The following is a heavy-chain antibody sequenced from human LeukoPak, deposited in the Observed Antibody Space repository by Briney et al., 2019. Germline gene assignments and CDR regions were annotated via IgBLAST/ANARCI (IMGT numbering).Heavy chain of an antibody. V-gene: IGHV3-21*01. CDR2: IFPSGGEI. CDR3: ARVGTTNYYYYMDV. D-gene: IGHD1-26*01. Sequence: GGSLRLSCAASGFTFSTFAKIWVRQPPGKGLEWVSSIFPSGGEIHYADSVRGRFTVSRDNAKNSLFLQMNNLRAEDTAVYYCARVGTTNYYYYMDVWGKGTTVTVSS. CDR1: GFTFSTFA. J-gene: IGHJ6*03.